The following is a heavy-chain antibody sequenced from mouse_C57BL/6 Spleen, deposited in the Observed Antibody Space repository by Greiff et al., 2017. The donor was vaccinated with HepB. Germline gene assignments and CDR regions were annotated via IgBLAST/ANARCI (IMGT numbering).Heavy chain of an antibody. J-gene: IGHJ3*01. D-gene: IGHD2-5*01. CDR1: GYAFSSYW. V-gene: IGHV1-80*01. Sequence: VQLQQSGAELVKPGASVKISCKASGYAFSSYWMNWVKQRPGKGLEWIGQIYPGDGDTNYNGKFKGKATLTADKSSSTAYMQLSSLTSEDSAVYFCARRGSNYVPFAYWGQGTLVTVSA. CDR3: ARRGSNYVPFAY. CDR2: IYPGDGDT.